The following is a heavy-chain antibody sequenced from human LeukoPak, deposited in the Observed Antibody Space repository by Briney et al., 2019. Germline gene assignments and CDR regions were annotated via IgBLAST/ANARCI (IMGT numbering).Heavy chain of an antibody. CDR1: RGSISSGNYY. V-gene: IGHV4-61*02. CDR2: FHTRGST. CDR3: ARVPYAYSYGYSLEY. D-gene: IGHD5-18*01. J-gene: IGHJ4*02. Sequence: KPSETLSLTCTVSRGSISSGNYYWSWIRQPAGKGLEWIGRFHTRGSTNYNPSLKSRVTISVDTSKNQFSLKLSSVTAADTAVYYCARVPYAYSYGYSLEYWGQGTLVTVSS.